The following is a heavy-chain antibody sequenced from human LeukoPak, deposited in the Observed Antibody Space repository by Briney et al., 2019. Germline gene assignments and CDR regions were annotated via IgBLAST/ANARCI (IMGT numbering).Heavy chain of an antibody. D-gene: IGHD6-13*01. CDR1: GGSISSYY. Sequence: SETLSLTCTVSGGSISSYYWSWIRQPPGKGLEWIGYIYYSGSTNHNPSLKSRVTISVDTSKNQFSLKLSSVTAADTAVYYCARENIAAAGHNFDYWGQGTLVTVSS. V-gene: IGHV4-59*01. J-gene: IGHJ4*02. CDR2: IYYSGST. CDR3: ARENIAAAGHNFDY.